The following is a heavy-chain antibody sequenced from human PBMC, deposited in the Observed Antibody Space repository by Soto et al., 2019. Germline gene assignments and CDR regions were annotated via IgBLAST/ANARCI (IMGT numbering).Heavy chain of an antibody. CDR1: GYSFTNYY. CDR3: ARAMEYSSSSGF. V-gene: IGHV1-46*01. Sequence: QVQLVQSGAEVKKPGASVKVSCKASGYSFTNYYIHWVRQAPGQGLEWMGIINPSGGSTSYAQKFQGRVTVTRDTSTTTVSMELSSLRSEDPAMYYCARAMEYSSSSGFWGQGTLVTVSS. CDR2: INPSGGST. J-gene: IGHJ4*02. D-gene: IGHD6-6*01.